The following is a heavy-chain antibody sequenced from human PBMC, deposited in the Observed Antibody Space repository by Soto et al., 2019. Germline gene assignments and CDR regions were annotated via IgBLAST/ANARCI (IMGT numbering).Heavy chain of an antibody. J-gene: IGHJ2*01. CDR3: ATRTVGWYFDL. CDR1: GFTFSSYA. CDR2: ISGSGGST. D-gene: IGHD4-17*01. Sequence: EVQLLESGGGLVQPGGSLRLSCAASGFTFSSYAMSWVRQAPGKGLEWVSAISGSGGSTYYADSVKGRFTISRENSKNTLYMQMNSLRAEDTAVYYCATRTVGWYFDLWGRGNLVTVSS. V-gene: IGHV3-23*01.